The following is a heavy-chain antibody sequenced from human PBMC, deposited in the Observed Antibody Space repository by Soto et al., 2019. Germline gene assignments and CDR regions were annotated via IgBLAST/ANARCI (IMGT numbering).Heavy chain of an antibody. V-gene: IGHV5-51*01. D-gene: IGHD3-10*01. CDR2: IYPGDSDT. CDR1: GYSFTSYW. CDR3: ARIPDDSGSGPSSFDY. Sequence: LGESLKISCKGSGYSFTSYWIGWVRQMPGKGLEWMGIIYPGDSDTRYSPSFQGQVTISADKSISTAYLQWSSLKASDTAMYYCARIPDDSGSGPSSFDYWGRGTLVAVSS. J-gene: IGHJ4*02.